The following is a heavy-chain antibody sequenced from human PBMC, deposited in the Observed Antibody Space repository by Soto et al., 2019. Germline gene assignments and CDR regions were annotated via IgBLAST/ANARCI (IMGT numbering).Heavy chain of an antibody. J-gene: IGHJ6*02. CDR3: VMVDNYVTPTPQDV. Sequence: QVQLVQSGDEVKKPGASVKVSCKASGYIFANYGIAWVRQAPGQGLEWMGWISPYTGNTHSASKVQGRLTMTTDTSTSTAYLHLGSLTSDDTAVYYCVMVDNYVTPTPQDVWGQGTTVTVSS. V-gene: IGHV1-18*01. CDR2: ISPYTGNT. CDR1: GYIFANYG. D-gene: IGHD3-16*01.